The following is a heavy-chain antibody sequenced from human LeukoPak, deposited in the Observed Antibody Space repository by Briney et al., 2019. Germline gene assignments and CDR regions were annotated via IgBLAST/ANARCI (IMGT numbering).Heavy chain of an antibody. D-gene: IGHD1-26*01. J-gene: IGHJ5*01. CDR1: GFTFSSYG. CDR2: IGYDGSNK. CDR3: ARVSWEYGFGS. Sequence: PGGSLRLSCAASGFTFSSYGMHWVRQAPGKGLEWVAVIGYDGSNKYYADSLKGRFTISRDNTKNSLYLQMNSRRAEDTAVYYCARVSWEYGFGSWGQGTLVTVSS. V-gene: IGHV3-33*08.